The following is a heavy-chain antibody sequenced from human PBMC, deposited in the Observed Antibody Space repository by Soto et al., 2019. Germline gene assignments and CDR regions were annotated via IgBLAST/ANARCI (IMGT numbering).Heavy chain of an antibody. CDR2: IYWNDDK. D-gene: IGHD3-9*01. J-gene: IGHJ4*02. V-gene: IGHV2-5*01. CDR3: AHLLPLSDYDILTGYPDY. CDR1: GFSLSTSGVG. Sequence: QITLKESGPTLVKPTQTLTLTCTFSGFSLSTSGVGVGWIRQPPGKALEWLALIYWNDDKRYSPSLKSRLTITKATSKNQVVLTMTNMDPVDTATYYCAHLLPLSDYDILTGYPDYWGQGTLVTVSS.